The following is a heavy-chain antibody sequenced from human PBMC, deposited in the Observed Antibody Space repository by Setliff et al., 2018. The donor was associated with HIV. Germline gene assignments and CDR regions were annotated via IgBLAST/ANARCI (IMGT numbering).Heavy chain of an antibody. V-gene: IGHV1-69-2*01. CDR2: IDPEDGQT. CDR3: ATLDY. Sequence: ASVKVSCKASGYTFNSYGISWVRQAPGQGLEWMGRIDPEDGQTIYAEKFQGRVTITADTSTDTAYMELSSLRSEDTAVYYCATLDYWGQGTLVTVSS. J-gene: IGHJ4*02. CDR1: GYTFNSYG.